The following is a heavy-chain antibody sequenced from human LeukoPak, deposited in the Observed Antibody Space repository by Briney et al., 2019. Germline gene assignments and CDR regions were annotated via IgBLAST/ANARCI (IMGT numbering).Heavy chain of an antibody. CDR3: ARISSSWYDRFDP. Sequence: ASVKVSCKASGYTFTSYGISWVRQAPGQGLEWMGWISAYNGNTNYAQKLQGRVTMTTDTSTSTAHMELRSLRSDDTAVYYCARISSSWYDRFDPWGQGTLVTVSS. CDR1: GYTFTSYG. D-gene: IGHD6-13*01. J-gene: IGHJ5*02. V-gene: IGHV1-18*01. CDR2: ISAYNGNT.